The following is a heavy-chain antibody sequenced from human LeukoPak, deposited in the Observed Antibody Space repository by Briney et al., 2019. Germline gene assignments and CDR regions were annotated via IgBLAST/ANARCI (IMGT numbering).Heavy chain of an antibody. J-gene: IGHJ6*03. Sequence: ASVKVSCKASGYTFTSYGISWVRQAPGQGLEWMGWISAYNGNTNYAQKLQGRVTMTTDTSTSTAYMELRSLGSDDTAVYYCARAPGCGGDCYSPNYYYYYYMDVWGKGTTVTISS. CDR2: ISAYNGNT. D-gene: IGHD2-21*02. CDR3: ARAPGCGGDCYSPNYYYYYYMDV. V-gene: IGHV1-18*01. CDR1: GYTFTSYG.